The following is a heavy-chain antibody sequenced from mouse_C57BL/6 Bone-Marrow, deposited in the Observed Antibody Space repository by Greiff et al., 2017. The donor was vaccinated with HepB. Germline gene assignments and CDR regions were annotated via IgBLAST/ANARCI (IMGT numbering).Heavy chain of an antibody. J-gene: IGHJ1*03. D-gene: IGHD1-1*01. CDR1: GYSFTGYY. CDR3: ARRALVLRYPNWYFDV. CDR2: INPSTGGT. Sequence: EVQLQQSGPELVKPGASVKISCKASGYSFTGYYMNWVKQSPEKSLEWIGEINPSTGGTTYNQKFKAKATLTVDKSSSTAYMQLKSLTSEDSAVYDCARRALVLRYPNWYFDVWGTGTTVTVSS. V-gene: IGHV1-42*01.